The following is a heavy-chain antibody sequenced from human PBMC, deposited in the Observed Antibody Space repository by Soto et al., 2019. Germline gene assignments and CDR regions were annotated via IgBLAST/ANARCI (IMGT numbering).Heavy chain of an antibody. CDR3: AREWNPLNWFDP. CDR2: ISSSSSTI. J-gene: IGHJ5*02. Sequence: PGGSLRLSCAASGFTFSSYSMNLVRQAPGKGLEWVSYISSSSSTIYYADSVKGRFTISRDNAKNSLYLQMNSLRDEDTAVYYCAREWNPLNWFDPWGQGTLVTVS. D-gene: IGHD1-1*01. CDR1: GFTFSSYS. V-gene: IGHV3-48*02.